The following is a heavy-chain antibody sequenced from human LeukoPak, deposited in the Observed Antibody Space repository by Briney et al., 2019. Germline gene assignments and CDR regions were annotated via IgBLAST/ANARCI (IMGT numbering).Heavy chain of an antibody. CDR2: ISYSGGT. CDR1: GGSISSSSYS. D-gene: IGHD2-2*01. V-gene: IGHV4-39*01. Sequence: KPSETLSLTCTVSGGSISSSSYSWGWIRQPPRKGLEWIGSISYSGGTYYNPSLKSRVTISVDTSKNQFSLKLSSVTAADTAVYYCASEGYCSSTSCWGGLSYYYYYGMDVWGQGTTVTVSS. CDR3: ASEGYCSSTSCWGGLSYYYYYGMDV. J-gene: IGHJ6*02.